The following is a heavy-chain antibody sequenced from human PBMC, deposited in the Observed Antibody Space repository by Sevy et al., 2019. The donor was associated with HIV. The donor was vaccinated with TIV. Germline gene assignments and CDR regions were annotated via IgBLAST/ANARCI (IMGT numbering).Heavy chain of an antibody. CDR1: GFTFSSYG. CDR3: AKDRAYYGSGSYDADAFDI. J-gene: IGHJ3*02. CDR2: ISYDGSNK. D-gene: IGHD3-10*01. Sequence: GGSLRLSCAASGFTFSSYGMHWVRQAPGKGLEWVAVISYDGSNKYYGDSVKGRFTISRDNSKNTLYLQMNSLRAEDTAVYYCAKDRAYYGSGSYDADAFDIWGQWTMVTVSS. V-gene: IGHV3-30*18.